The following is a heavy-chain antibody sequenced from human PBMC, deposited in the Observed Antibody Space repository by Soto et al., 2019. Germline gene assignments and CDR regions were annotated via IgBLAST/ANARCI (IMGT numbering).Heavy chain of an antibody. J-gene: IGHJ4*02. CDR2: IFWDDAK. CDR3: ALNGVRGGIGYFDY. V-gene: IGHV2-5*02. D-gene: IGHD3-10*01. Sequence: HITLKESGPTLVKPTQTLTLTCTFSGLPLSTSGVGVAWIRQPPVKPLEWLALIFWDDAKRYSPSQKSKRTISKDTSTNQVVLTMTNMDPVDTATDYCALNGVRGGIGYFDYWGEGTLVTVSS. CDR1: GLPLSTSGVG.